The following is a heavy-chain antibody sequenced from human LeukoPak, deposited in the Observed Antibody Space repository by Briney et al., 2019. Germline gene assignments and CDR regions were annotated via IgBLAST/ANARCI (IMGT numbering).Heavy chain of an antibody. D-gene: IGHD3-10*01. CDR3: AKDRSTYGSGSPIDF. J-gene: IGHJ4*02. CDR2: VTGGGGST. V-gene: IGHV3-23*01. CDR1: GFVFSSFA. Sequence: GGSLRLSCAASGFVFSSFAMNWVRQAPGKGLEWLSAVTGGGGSTYYADSVKGRFTISRDNSRNTLYLQLNSLRAEDTALYFCAKDRSTYGSGSPIDFWGQGTLVTVSS.